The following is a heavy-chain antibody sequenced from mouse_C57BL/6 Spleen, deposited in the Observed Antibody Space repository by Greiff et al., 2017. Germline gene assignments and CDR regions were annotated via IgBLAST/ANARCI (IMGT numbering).Heavy chain of an antibody. CDR2: ISYDGSN. CDR3: ARDGSNYGFAY. D-gene: IGHD2-5*01. Sequence: EVQLQESGPGLVKPSQSLSLTCSVTGYSITSGYYWNWIRQFPRNKLEWMGYISYDGSNNYNPSLKNRISITRDTSKNQSFLKLKSVTTEDAATYYCARDGSNYGFAYWGQGTLVTVSA. V-gene: IGHV3-6*01. CDR1: GYSITSGYY. J-gene: IGHJ3*01.